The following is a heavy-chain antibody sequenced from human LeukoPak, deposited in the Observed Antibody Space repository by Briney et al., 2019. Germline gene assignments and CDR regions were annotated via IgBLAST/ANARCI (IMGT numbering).Heavy chain of an antibody. CDR2: ISSSSSTI. V-gene: IGHV3-48*02. D-gene: IGHD5-24*01. CDR3: ARDGGDGYNYPYYFDY. J-gene: IGHJ4*02. Sequence: GGPLSLSCAASGFTFSSYSMNWVRQAPGKGLEWVSYISSSSSTIYYADSVKGRFTISRDNAKNSLYLQMNSLRDEDTAVYYCARDGGDGYNYPYYFDYWGQGTLVTVSS. CDR1: GFTFSSYS.